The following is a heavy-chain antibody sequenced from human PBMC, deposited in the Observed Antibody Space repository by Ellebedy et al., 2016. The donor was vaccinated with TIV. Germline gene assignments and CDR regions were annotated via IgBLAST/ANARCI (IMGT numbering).Heavy chain of an antibody. J-gene: IGHJ6*03. Sequence: GESLKISXAASGFTFSSYAMSWVRQAPGRRLEWVSAISGSGGSTHYVDSVGGRFTISRDNSKNTLYLQMTSLRAEDTAVYYCAKAPTAIFAHFYYYYYYMDVWGKGTTVTVSS. CDR2: ISGSGGST. CDR1: GFTFSSYA. D-gene: IGHD2-21*02. CDR3: AKAPTAIFAHFYYYYYYMDV. V-gene: IGHV3-23*01.